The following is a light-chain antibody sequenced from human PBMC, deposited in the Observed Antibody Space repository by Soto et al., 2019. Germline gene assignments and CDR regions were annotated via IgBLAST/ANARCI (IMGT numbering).Light chain of an antibody. Sequence: DIVLTQSPGTLSLSPGERATLSCRASHSVSSRYLVWYQQKPGLPPRVVIYGTSTRASGIPDRFSGSGSGTDFTLTISRMEPEDFTVYYCQQYGRPPRTFGQGTKVEIK. J-gene: IGKJ1*01. CDR2: GTS. CDR3: QQYGRPPRT. CDR1: HSVSSRY. V-gene: IGKV3-20*01.